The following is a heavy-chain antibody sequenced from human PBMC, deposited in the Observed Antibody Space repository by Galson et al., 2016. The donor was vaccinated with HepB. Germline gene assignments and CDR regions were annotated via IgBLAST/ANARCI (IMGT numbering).Heavy chain of an antibody. D-gene: IGHD5-18*01. Sequence: SLRLSCAASGFAFSSHWMTWVRQAPGKGLEWVAVIWYDGSNKYYADSVTGRFTISRDNAKNSLYLQMNSLRAEDTAVYYCCVDTAMDYVFDYWGQGTLVTVSS. CDR2: IWYDGSNK. CDR1: GFAFSSHW. J-gene: IGHJ4*02. CDR3: CVDTAMDYVFDY. V-gene: IGHV3-33*03.